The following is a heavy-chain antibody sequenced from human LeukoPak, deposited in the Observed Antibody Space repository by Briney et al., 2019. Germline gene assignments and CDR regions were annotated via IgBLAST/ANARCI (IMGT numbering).Heavy chain of an antibody. J-gene: IGHJ4*02. D-gene: IGHD3-10*01. Sequence: GGSLRLSCAASGFTFSSYGMHWVRQAPGKGLEWVAVISYDGSNKYYADSVKGRFTISRDNSKNTLYLQMNSLRAEDTAVYYCAKDFRSGIFDYWGQETLVTVSS. CDR1: GFTFSSYG. V-gene: IGHV3-30*18. CDR3: AKDFRSGIFDY. CDR2: ISYDGSNK.